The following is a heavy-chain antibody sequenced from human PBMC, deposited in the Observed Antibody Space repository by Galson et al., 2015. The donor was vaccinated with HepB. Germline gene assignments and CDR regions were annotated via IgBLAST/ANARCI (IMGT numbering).Heavy chain of an antibody. CDR1: GFTFSSYG. J-gene: IGHJ4*02. CDR2: IWYDGSNK. Sequence: SLRLSCAASGFTFSSYGMHWVRKAPGKGLEWVAVIWYDGSNKYYADSVKGRFTISRDNSKNTLYLQMNSLRAEDTAVYYCARDGHGYDFWSGYFSRATYYFDYWGQGTLVTVSS. D-gene: IGHD3-3*01. V-gene: IGHV3-33*01. CDR3: ARDGHGYDFWSGYFSRATYYFDY.